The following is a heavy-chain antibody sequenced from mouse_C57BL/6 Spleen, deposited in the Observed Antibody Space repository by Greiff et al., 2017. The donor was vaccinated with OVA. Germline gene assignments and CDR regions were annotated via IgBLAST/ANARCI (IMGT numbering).Heavy chain of an antibody. CDR1: GFTFSSYG. CDR2: ISSGGSYT. Sequence: EVMLVESGGDLVKPGGSLKLSCAASGFTFSSYGMSWVRQTPDKRLEWVATISSGGSYTYYPDSVKGRFTISRDNAKNTLYLQISSLKSEDTAMYYCARPPLYDYDEGAWFAYWGQGTLVTVSA. D-gene: IGHD2-4*01. J-gene: IGHJ3*01. V-gene: IGHV5-6*02. CDR3: ARPPLYDYDEGAWFAY.